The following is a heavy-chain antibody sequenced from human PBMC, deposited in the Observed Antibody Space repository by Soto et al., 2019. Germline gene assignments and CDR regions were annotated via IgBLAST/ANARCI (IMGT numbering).Heavy chain of an antibody. D-gene: IGHD6-13*01. CDR1: GYTFTSYG. CDR3: ARDRVSIAAAGLFDY. V-gene: IGHV1-18*04. CDR2: ISAYNGNT. J-gene: IGHJ4*02. Sequence: GASVKVSCKASGYTFTSYGISWVRQAPGQGLEWMGWISAYNGNTNYAQKLQGRVTMTTDTSTSTAYMELRSLRSDDTAVYYCARDRVSIAAAGLFDYWGQGPLVTVSS.